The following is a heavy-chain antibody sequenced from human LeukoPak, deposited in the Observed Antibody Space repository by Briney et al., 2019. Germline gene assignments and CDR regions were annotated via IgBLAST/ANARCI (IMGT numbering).Heavy chain of an antibody. Sequence: SQTLSLTCTISGGSISDYYWSWIRRPPGRGLEWIGYIHYSESINYNPSLRSRVTISLDTSKNQFSLMLSSVTAADTAVYYCARQGGGQGSFGGVLNWFDPWGQGTLVTVSS. CDR3: ARQGGGQGSFGGVLNWFDP. CDR2: IHYSESI. CDR1: GGSISDYY. D-gene: IGHD3-16*01. J-gene: IGHJ5*02. V-gene: IGHV4-59*08.